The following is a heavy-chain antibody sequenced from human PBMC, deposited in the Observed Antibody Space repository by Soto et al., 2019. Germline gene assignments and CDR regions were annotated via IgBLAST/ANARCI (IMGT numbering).Heavy chain of an antibody. CDR1: GFTFSSYG. Sequence: QVQLVESGGGVVQPGRSLRLSCAASGFTFSSYGMHWVRQAPGKGLEWVAVISYDGSNKYYADSVKGRFTISRDNSKNTLYLQMNSLRAEESAVYYCAKPHSGRYLGDDAFDIWGQGTMVTVSS. CDR2: ISYDGSNK. D-gene: IGHD1-26*01. J-gene: IGHJ3*02. V-gene: IGHV3-30*18. CDR3: AKPHSGRYLGDDAFDI.